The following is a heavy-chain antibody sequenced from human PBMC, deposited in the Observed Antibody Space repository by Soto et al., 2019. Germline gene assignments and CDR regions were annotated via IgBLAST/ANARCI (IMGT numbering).Heavy chain of an antibody. Sequence: QVQLQQWGAGLLKPSETLSLTCAVYGGSFSGYYWSWIRQPPGKGLEWIGEINHSGSTNYNPSLNSRVTISVDTSKNQFSLKLSSVTAADTAVYYCARGPGYRNYYYYYMDVWGKGTTVTVSS. J-gene: IGHJ6*03. V-gene: IGHV4-34*01. CDR3: ARGPGYRNYYYYYMDV. CDR2: INHSGST. CDR1: GGSFSGYY. D-gene: IGHD2-15*01.